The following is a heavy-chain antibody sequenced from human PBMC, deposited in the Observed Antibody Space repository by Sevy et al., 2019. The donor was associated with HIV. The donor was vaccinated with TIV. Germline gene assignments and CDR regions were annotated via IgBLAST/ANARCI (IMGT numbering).Heavy chain of an antibody. CDR2: ISVYNHDT. D-gene: IGHD2-15*01. CDR1: GYTFNSYV. CDR3: ARDRGGTVLEVAAVLDY. Sequence: ASVKVSCKASGYTFNSYVISWVRHAPGQGLEWMGWISVYNHDTNYAQKLQGRLTMTTDTSTSTAYMELRSLRSDDTAVYYCARDRGGTVLEVAAVLDYWGQGTLVTVSS. V-gene: IGHV1-18*01. J-gene: IGHJ4*02.